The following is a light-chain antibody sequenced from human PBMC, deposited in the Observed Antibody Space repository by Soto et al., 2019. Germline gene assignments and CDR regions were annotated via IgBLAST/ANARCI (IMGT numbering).Light chain of an antibody. Sequence: DIQMTQSPSFVSSSVGDRVIITCQASQDIRNCLNWYQQKPGKAPKLLIYDASYLQTGVPSRFSGSGSATDFSFTISSLQPEDFATYYCQQCDNLPLTFGPGTKVDIK. CDR2: DAS. J-gene: IGKJ3*01. CDR3: QQCDNLPLT. V-gene: IGKV1-33*01. CDR1: QDIRNC.